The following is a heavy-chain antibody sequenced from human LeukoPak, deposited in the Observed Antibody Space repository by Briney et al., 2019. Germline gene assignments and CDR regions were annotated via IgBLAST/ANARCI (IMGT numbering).Heavy chain of an antibody. CDR2: ISYDGSNK. CDR3: ARSMVRGVIGVLDY. Sequence: GGSLRLSCASSGFTFSCYAMHLVRQAPSKGLELVAVISYDGSNKYYADSVKGRFTISRDNSKNRLYLQMNRLRAEDTAVYYCARSMVRGVIGVLDYWGEGTLVSVSS. V-gene: IGHV3-30-3*01. CDR1: GFTFSCYA. D-gene: IGHD3-10*01. J-gene: IGHJ4*02.